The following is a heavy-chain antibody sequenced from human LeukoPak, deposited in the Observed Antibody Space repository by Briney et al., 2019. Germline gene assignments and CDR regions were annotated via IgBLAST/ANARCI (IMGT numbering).Heavy chain of an antibody. CDR3: AKDPYIAVAGNDNYFDY. V-gene: IGHV3-23*01. Sequence: GGSLRLSCAASGFTFSSYAMSWVRQAPGKGLEWVSAISGSGGSTYYADSVKGRFTISRDNSKNTLYLQMNSLRAEDTAVYYCAKDPYIAVAGNDNYFDYWGQGTLVTVSS. J-gene: IGHJ4*02. CDR1: GFTFSSYA. D-gene: IGHD6-19*01. CDR2: ISGSGGST.